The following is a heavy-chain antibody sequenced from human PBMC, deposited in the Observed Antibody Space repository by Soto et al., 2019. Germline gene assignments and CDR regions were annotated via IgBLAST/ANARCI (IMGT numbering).Heavy chain of an antibody. V-gene: IGHV3-23*01. CDR1: GFTFSSYA. D-gene: IGHD2-2*01. CDR2: ISGSGGST. Sequence: GGSLRLSCAASGFTFSSYAMSWVRQAPGKGLEWVSAISGSGGSTYYADSVKGRFTISRDNSKNTLYLQMNSLRAEDTAVYYCAKDRRYQLLFIFSSEEATEFDYWGQGTLVTVSS. J-gene: IGHJ4*02. CDR3: AKDRRYQLLFIFSSEEATEFDY.